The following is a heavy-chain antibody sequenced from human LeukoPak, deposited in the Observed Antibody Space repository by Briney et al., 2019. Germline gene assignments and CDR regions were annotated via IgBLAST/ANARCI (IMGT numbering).Heavy chain of an antibody. Sequence: SVTVSCKASGGTFSNYAISWVRQAPGQGLEWMGGIIPIFGTANYAQKFQGRVTITADKSTSTAYMELSSLRSEDTAVYYCARDREGYCSSTSCYPSNWFDPWGQGTLVTVSS. D-gene: IGHD2-2*01. V-gene: IGHV1-69*06. CDR2: IIPIFGTA. CDR3: ARDREGYCSSTSCYPSNWFDP. J-gene: IGHJ5*02. CDR1: GGTFSNYA.